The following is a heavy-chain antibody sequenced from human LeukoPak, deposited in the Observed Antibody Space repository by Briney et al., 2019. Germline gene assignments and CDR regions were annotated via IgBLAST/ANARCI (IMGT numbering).Heavy chain of an antibody. CDR1: GFTFSSYW. D-gene: IGHD5-24*01. CDR2: IKQDGGEI. V-gene: IGHV3-7*04. CDR3: TRVGYIDEGIDY. J-gene: IGHJ4*02. Sequence: GGSLRLSCAASGFTFSSYWMSWVRQAPGKGPEWVANIKQDGGEIYYVDSVKGRFTISRDNAKNSLYLQMNSLRAEDTAIYYCTRVGYIDEGIDYWGQGTLVTVSS.